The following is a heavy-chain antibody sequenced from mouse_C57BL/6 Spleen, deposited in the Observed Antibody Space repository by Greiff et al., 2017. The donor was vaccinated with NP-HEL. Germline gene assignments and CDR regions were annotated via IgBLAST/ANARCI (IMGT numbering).Heavy chain of an antibody. J-gene: IGHJ3*01. CDR2: IYPGSGST. D-gene: IGHD2-2*01. Sequence: QVQLQQSGAELVKPGASVKMSCKASGYTFTSYWITWVKQRPGQGLEWIGDIYPGSGSTNYNEKFKSKATLTVDTSSSTAYMQHSSLTSEDSAVYYCARRTMVTSAWFAYWGQGTLVTVSA. CDR1: GYTFTSYW. V-gene: IGHV1-55*01. CDR3: ARRTMVTSAWFAY.